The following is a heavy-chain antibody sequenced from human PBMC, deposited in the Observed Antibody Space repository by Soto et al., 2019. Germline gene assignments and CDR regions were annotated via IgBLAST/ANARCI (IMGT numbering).Heavy chain of an antibody. CDR3: ARERLVVVVAARFGMDV. CDR2: ISYDGSNK. D-gene: IGHD2-15*01. V-gene: IGHV3-30-3*01. CDR1: GFTFSSYA. J-gene: IGHJ6*02. Sequence: GGSLRLSCAASGFTFSSYAMHWVRQAPGKGLEWVAVISYDGSNKYYADSVKGRFTISRDNSKNTLYLQMNSLRAEDTAVYYCARERLVVVVAARFGMDVWGQGTTVTVS.